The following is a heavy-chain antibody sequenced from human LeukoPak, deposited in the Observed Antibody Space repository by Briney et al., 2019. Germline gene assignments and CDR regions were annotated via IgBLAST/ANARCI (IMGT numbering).Heavy chain of an antibody. CDR1: GYTFTSYD. CDR2: MNPNSGNT. Sequence: GASVKVSCKASGYTFTSYDINWVRQATGQGLEWMGWMNPNSGNTGYAQKFQGRVTMTRDTSISTAYMELSRLRSDDTAVYYCARGDSSGWYFTNYYYYMDVWGKGTTVTVSS. D-gene: IGHD6-19*01. J-gene: IGHJ6*03. V-gene: IGHV1-8*01. CDR3: ARGDSSGWYFTNYYYYMDV.